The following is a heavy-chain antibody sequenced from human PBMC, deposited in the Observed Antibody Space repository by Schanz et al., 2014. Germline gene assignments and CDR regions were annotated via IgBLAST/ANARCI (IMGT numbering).Heavy chain of an antibody. V-gene: IGHV1-18*01. CDR1: GGTFSSYT. CDR2: ISAYNGHT. J-gene: IGHJ3*01. CDR3: ARETTIITGGAFDV. Sequence: QVQLVQSGAEVKKPGSSVKVSCKASGGTFSSYTINWVRQAPGQGLEWMGRISAYNGHTTYAQKFQGRVTMTTDTSTSTAYMELRNVRYDDTAMYYCARETTIITGGAFDVWGQGTMVTVSS. D-gene: IGHD3-9*01.